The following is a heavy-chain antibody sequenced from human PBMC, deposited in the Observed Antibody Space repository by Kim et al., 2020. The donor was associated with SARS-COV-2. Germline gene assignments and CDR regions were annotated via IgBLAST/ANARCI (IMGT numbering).Heavy chain of an antibody. CDR1: GFTFSSYG. CDR2: ISYDGSNK. CDR3: AKDLPAGRSGFRDYYYMDV. V-gene: IGHV3-30*18. J-gene: IGHJ6*03. D-gene: IGHD6-25*01. Sequence: GGSLRLSCAASGFTFSSYGMHWVRQAPGKGLEWVAVISYDGSNKYYADSVKGRFTISRDNSKNTLYLQMNSLRAEDTAVYYCAKDLPAGRSGFRDYYYMDVWGKGTTVTVSS.